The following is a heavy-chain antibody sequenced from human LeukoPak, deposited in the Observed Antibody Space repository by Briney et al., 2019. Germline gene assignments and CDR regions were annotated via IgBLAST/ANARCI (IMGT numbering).Heavy chain of an antibody. CDR3: ARGVTMVRGVIPRAFDI. D-gene: IGHD3-10*01. J-gene: IGHJ3*02. CDR2: INHSGST. CDR1: CGSFSGYY. Sequence: SETLSLTCAVYCGSFSGYYWSWIRQPPGRGLEWMGEINHSGSTNYNPSLKSRVTISVGTSKNQLSLKLSSVTAADTAVYYCARGVTMVRGVIPRAFDIWGQGTMVTVSS. V-gene: IGHV4-34*01.